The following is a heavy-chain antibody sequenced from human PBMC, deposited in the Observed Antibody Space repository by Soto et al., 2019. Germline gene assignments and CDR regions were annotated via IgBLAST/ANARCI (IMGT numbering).Heavy chain of an antibody. CDR1: GGSISSSNW. D-gene: IGHD2-2*01. J-gene: IGHJ6*02. CDR3: ARLVGGYYYGMDV. Sequence: QVQLQESGPGLVKPSGTLSLTCAVSGGSISSSNWWSWVRQPPGKGLEWIGEIYHSGSTNYNPSLTIRVTISVDKSKNQFSLKLSSVTAADTAVYYCARLVGGYYYGMDVWGQGTTVTVSS. V-gene: IGHV4-4*02. CDR2: IYHSGST.